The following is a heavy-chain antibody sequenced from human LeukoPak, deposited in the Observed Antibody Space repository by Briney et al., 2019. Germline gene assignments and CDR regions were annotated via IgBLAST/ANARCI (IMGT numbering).Heavy chain of an antibody. CDR1: GGSISSYY. J-gene: IGHJ4*02. V-gene: IGHV4-59*01. CDR3: ARHGQKYDSSFDC. CDR2: IYDRGST. D-gene: IGHD6-13*01. Sequence: PSETLSLTCTVSGGSISSYYWSWIRQPPGKGLEWIGNIYDRGSTKYNPSLKSRVTISVDTSKNQFSLRLSSVTAADTALYYCARHGQKYDSSFDCWGQGTLVTVSS.